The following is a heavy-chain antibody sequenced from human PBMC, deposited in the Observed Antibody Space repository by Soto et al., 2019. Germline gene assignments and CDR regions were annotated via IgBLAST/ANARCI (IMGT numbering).Heavy chain of an antibody. V-gene: IGHV4-30-4*02. D-gene: IGHD3-3*01. Sequence: SETLSLTCTVSGGSISSGDYYWSWIRQPPGKGLEWIGYIYYSGSTYYNPSLKSRVTISVDTSKNQFSLRLSYVTAADTAVYYCAREAGVVTTGWFDFWGLGTAVTVSS. J-gene: IGHJ4*02. CDR3: AREAGVVTTGWFDF. CDR1: GGSISSGDYY. CDR2: IYYSGST.